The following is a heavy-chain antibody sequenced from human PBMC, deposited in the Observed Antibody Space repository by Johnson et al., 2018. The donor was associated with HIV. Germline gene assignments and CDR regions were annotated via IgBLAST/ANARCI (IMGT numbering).Heavy chain of an antibody. J-gene: IGHJ3*02. D-gene: IGHD7-27*01. CDR1: GFTFSSYG. CDR3: ARGLTGDDAFDI. V-gene: IGHV3-33*05. CDR2: ISYDGSNK. Sequence: QVQLVESGGGVVQPGRSLRLSCAASGFTFSSYGMHWVRQAPGKGLEWVAVISYDGSNKYYADSVKGRFTISRDNSKNTLYLQMNSLRAGDTAVYYCARGLTGDDAFDIWGQGTMVTVSS.